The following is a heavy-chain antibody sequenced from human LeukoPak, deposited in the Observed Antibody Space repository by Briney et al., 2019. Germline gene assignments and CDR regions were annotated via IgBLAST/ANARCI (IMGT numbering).Heavy chain of an antibody. CDR1: VFTLSSYG. Sequence: GGSLRLSCASSVFTLSSYGMSGVRQARGKGLAWVSAISCSGGSTFYADRVKGRFTIARDNSKNTLYLQMNSLRAEHTAVYYCARTHTGTTGTTLAFDIWGQGTMVTVSS. CDR3: ARTHTGTTGTTLAFDI. CDR2: ISCSGGST. V-gene: IGHV3-23*01. D-gene: IGHD1-1*01. J-gene: IGHJ3*02.